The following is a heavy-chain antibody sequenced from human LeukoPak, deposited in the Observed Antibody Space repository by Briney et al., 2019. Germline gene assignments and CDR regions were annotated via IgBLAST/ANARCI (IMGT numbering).Heavy chain of an antibody. CDR3: ARARRPGAFDI. J-gene: IGHJ3*02. CDR1: GGSISSYY. V-gene: IGHV4-59*12. Sequence: SETLSLTCTVSGGSISSYYWSWIRQPPGKGLEWIGYIYYSGSTNYNPSLKSRVTMSVDTSKNQFSLKLSSVTAADTAVYYCARARRPGAFDIWGQGTMVTVSS. CDR2: IYYSGST.